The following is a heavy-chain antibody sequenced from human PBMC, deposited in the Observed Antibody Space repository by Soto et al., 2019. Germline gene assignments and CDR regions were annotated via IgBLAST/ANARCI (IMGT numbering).Heavy chain of an antibody. CDR1: RGTFSSYA. V-gene: IGHV1-69*06. CDR2: IIPIFGTA. CDR3: ARDLTVAAAGTDYYYRMDV. J-gene: IGHJ6*02. D-gene: IGHD6-13*01. Sequence: SVKVSCKASRGTFSSYAISWVRQAPGQGXEWMGGIIPIFGTANYAQKFQGRVTITADKSTSTAYMELSSLRSEDTAVYYCARDLTVAAAGTDYYYRMDVWGQGTTVTVSS.